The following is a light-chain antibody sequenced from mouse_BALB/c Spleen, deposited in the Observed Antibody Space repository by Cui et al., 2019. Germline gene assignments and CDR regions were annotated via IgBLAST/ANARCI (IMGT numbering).Light chain of an antibody. CDR2: LAS. J-gene: IGKJ2*01. V-gene: IGKV3-10*01. Sequence: NIVLTQSPASLSVSLGQRATIPCRASESVDSYGNSFMHWYQQKPGQPPKLLIYLASNLESGVPARFSGSGSRTDFTLTIDPVEADDAATYYCQQNNEDPYTFGGGTKLEIK. CDR1: ESVDSYGNSF. CDR3: QQNNEDPYT.